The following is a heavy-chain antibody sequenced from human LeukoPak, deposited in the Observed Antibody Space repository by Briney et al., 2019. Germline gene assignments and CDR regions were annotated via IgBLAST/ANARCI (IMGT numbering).Heavy chain of an antibody. J-gene: IGHJ6*04. V-gene: IGHV3-21*01. CDR1: GFTFSNYS. Sequence: GGSLRLSCAASGFTFSNYSMNWVRQAPGKGLEWDSPISSRSSYIYHADSVKGRFTISRDNAKNSLFLQMNSLRAEDTAVYFCAKSTRAVMAMMDVWGKGTTVTVSS. CDR3: AKSTRAVMAMMDV. D-gene: IGHD3-16*01. CDR2: ISSRSSYI.